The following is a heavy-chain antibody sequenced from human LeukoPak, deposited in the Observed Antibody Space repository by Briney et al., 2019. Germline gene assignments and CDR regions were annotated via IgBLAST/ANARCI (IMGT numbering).Heavy chain of an antibody. CDR1: GGSFSGYY. D-gene: IGHD3-10*01. V-gene: IGHV4-34*01. CDR3: ARGRVLLWFGELFPWAFDI. J-gene: IGHJ3*02. Sequence: SETLSLTCAVYGGSFSGYYWSWIRQPPGKGLEWIGEINHSGSTNYNPSLKSRVTISVDTSKNQFSLKLSSVTAADTAVYYCARGRVLLWFGELFPWAFDIWGQGTMVTVSS. CDR2: INHSGST.